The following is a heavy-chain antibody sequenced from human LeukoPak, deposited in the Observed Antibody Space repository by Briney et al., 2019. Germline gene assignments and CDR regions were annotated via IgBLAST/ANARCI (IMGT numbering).Heavy chain of an antibody. J-gene: IGHJ6*03. CDR1: GYSISSGYY. CDR2: IFHNGGT. CDR3: ARVLGYYYYMDV. V-gene: IGHV4-38-2*01. Sequence: SETLSLTCAVSGYSISSGYYWGWIRQPPGKGLEWIGTIFHNGGTYYTPSLESRLTISLDTSKNQFSLKLSSVTAADTAGYSCARVLGYYYYMDVWGKGTTVTVSS.